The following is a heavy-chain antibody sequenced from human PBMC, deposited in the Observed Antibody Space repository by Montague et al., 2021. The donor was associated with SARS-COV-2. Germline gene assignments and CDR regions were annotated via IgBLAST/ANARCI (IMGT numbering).Heavy chain of an antibody. J-gene: IGHJ6*03. D-gene: IGHD3-10*01. CDR3: ARLGDGVVPSPILGVGPYYSYYYMDV. CDR2: VHHGGST. V-gene: IGHV4-34*01. CDR1: GGSFSTYS. Sequence: SKTLSLTCAVHGGSFSTYSWNWIRQPPGKGLEWIGEVHHGGSTNYNPALESRVTISADTSKNQFSLKLTSVAAADTAVYYCARLGDGVVPSPILGVGPYYSYYYMDVWGKGTTVTVSS.